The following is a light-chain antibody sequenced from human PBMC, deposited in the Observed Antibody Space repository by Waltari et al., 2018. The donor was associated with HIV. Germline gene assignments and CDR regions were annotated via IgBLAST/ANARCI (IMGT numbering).Light chain of an antibody. CDR1: SSYVDTF. CDR3: CSHAGNFIFA. Sequence: QSALTQPHSVSGSPGPSLTIPCTGTSSYVDTFVSWYQQHPGKAPKVIIYDVNKRPSGVPDRFSGSKSGNTAFLTISGLQAEDEADYHCCSHAGNFIFAFGSGTKVTVL. J-gene: IGLJ1*01. V-gene: IGLV2-11*01. CDR2: DVN.